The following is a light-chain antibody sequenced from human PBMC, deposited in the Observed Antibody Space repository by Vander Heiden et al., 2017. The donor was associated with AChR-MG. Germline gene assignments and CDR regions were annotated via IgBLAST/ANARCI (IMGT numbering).Light chain of an antibody. J-gene: IGKJ4*01. CDR3: QQLNSYPLT. V-gene: IGKV1-9*01. CDR2: AAS. Sequence: IPLTQSPAVLYASVGDRVTITCRASEGIRSYLAWYQQKPGKAPNLLIYAASTLQSWVPLRFRGSGSGTQFTLTISSLQPEDFATYYCQQLNSYPLTFGGGTKVDIK. CDR1: EGIRSY.